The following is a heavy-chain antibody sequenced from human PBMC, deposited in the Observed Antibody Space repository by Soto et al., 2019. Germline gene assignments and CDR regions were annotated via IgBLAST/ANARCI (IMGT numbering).Heavy chain of an antibody. CDR3: AREHYYGSGSDDY. CDR1: GFTVSSNY. V-gene: IGHV3-66*01. J-gene: IGHJ4*02. CDR2: IYSGGST. D-gene: IGHD3-10*01. Sequence: PGGSLRLSCAASGFTVSSNYMSWVRQAPGKGLEWVSVIYSGGSTYYADSVKGRFTISRDNSKNTLYLQMNSLRAEDTAVYYCAREHYYGSGSDDYWGQGTLVTVSS.